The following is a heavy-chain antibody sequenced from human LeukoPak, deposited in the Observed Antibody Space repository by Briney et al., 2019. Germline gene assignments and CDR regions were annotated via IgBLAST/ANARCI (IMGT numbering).Heavy chain of an antibody. J-gene: IGHJ3*02. CDR1: GFTFSDYY. Sequence: PGGSLRLSCAASGFTFSDYYMSWIRQAPGKGLEWVSYISSSSSYTNHADSVKGRFTISRDNSKNTLCLQMNSLRAEDTAIYYCARLGGSGSHAFDIWGQGTMVTVSS. CDR2: ISSSSSYT. V-gene: IGHV3-11*03. CDR3: ARLGGSGSHAFDI. D-gene: IGHD3-10*01.